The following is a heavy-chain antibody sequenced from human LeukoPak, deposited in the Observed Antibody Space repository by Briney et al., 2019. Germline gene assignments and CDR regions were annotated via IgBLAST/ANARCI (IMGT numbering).Heavy chain of an antibody. CDR2: IYYGGST. CDR1: GGSISSYY. CDR3: ARSSGPHDFWSGSLLYFDY. J-gene: IGHJ4*02. D-gene: IGHD3-3*01. Sequence: SETLSLTCTVSGGSISSYYWSWIRQPPGKGLEWIGYIYYGGSTNYNPSLKSRVTIPVDTSKNQFSLKLSSVTAADTAVYYCARSSGPHDFWSGSLLYFDYWGQGTLVTVSS. V-gene: IGHV4-59*01.